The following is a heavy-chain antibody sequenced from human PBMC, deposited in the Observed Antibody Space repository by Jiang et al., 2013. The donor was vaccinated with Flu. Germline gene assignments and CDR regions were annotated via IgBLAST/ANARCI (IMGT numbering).Heavy chain of an antibody. D-gene: IGHD5-18*01. CDR2: TYYRSKWYN. CDR1: GDSVSSNSAA. CDR3: ARGYVDTAMARRGMDV. J-gene: IGHJ6*02. V-gene: IGHV6-1*01. Sequence: SLTCAISGDSVSSNSAAWNWIRQSPSRGLEWLGRTYYRSKWYNDYAVSVKSRITINPDTSKNQFSLQLNSVTPEDTAVYYCARGYVDTAMARRGMDVWGQGTTVTVSS.